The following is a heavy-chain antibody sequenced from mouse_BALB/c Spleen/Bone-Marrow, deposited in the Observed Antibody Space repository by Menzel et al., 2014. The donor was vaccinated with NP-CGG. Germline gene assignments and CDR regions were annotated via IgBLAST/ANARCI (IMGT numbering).Heavy chain of an antibody. CDR3: ARSEGGRRGLFDY. J-gene: IGHJ2*01. CDR1: GLTFSSYG. V-gene: IGHV5-6*01. Sequence: EVQRVESGGDLVKPGGSLKLSCAASGLTFSSYGMSWVRQTPDKRLEWVATISSGGSYTYYPDSVKGRFTISRDNAKNTLYLQMSSLKSEDTAMYYCARSEGGRRGLFDYWGQGTTLTVSS. CDR2: ISSGGSYT.